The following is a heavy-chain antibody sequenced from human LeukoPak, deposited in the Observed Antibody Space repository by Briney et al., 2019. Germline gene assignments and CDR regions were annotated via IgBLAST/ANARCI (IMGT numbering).Heavy chain of an antibody. CDR2: IYHSGST. D-gene: IGHD2-8*01. Sequence: SGTLSLTCAVSGGSISSSNWWGWVRQPPGKGLEWIGEIYHSGSTNYNPSLKSRVTISVDKSKNQFSLKLSSVTAADTAVYYCARAGRYGLMLGAFDIWGQGTMVTVSS. CDR1: GGSISSSNW. CDR3: ARAGRYGLMLGAFDI. J-gene: IGHJ3*02. V-gene: IGHV4-4*02.